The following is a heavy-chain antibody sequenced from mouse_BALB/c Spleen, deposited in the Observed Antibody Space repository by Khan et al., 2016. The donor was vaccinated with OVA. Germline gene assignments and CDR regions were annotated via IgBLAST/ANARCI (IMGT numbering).Heavy chain of an antibody. CDR1: GFSLTGYG. D-gene: IGHD2-10*01. CDR2: IWGDGST. Sequence: QVQLKESGPGLVAPSQSLSITCNVSGFSLTGYGVNWVRQPPGKGLEWLGMIWGDGSTDYNSGLNSRLSISKNNSKSQVFLKMNMLQTDDTARDYCARSYYGNYREAMDYWGQGTSVTVSS. J-gene: IGHJ4*01. V-gene: IGHV2-6-7*01. CDR3: ARSYYGNYREAMDY.